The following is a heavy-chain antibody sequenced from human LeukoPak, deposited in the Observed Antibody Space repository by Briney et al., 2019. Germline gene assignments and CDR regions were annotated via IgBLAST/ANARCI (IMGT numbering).Heavy chain of an antibody. CDR1: GYIFTSYN. CDR2: VNSFSGHT. V-gene: IGHV1-18*01. D-gene: IGHD6-19*01. J-gene: IGHJ4*02. Sequence: ASVKVSCKASGYIFTSYNIGWVRQAPGQGLEWMGWVNSFSGHTNFAQNLQGRVTTTTDTSTSTAYMEMRSLKSDDTAMFYCVRVPKGPAAVDHWGQGTLVIVSS. CDR3: VRVPKGPAAVDH.